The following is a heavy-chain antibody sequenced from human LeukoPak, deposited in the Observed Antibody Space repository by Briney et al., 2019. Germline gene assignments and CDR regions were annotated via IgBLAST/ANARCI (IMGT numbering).Heavy chain of an antibody. J-gene: IGHJ5*02. V-gene: IGHV4-30-2*01. CDR2: IYHSGST. CDR1: GGSISSGGYY. CDR3: AREEAVAGNNWFDP. Sequence: SQTLSLTCTVSGGSISSGGYYWSWIGQPPGKGLEWIGYIYHSGSTYYNPSLKSRVTISVDRSKNQFSLKLSSVTAADTAVYYCAREEAVAGNNWFDPWGQGTLVTVSS. D-gene: IGHD6-19*01.